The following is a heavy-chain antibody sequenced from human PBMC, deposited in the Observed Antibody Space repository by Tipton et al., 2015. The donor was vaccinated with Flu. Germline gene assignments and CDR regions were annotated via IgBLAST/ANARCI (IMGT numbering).Heavy chain of an antibody. D-gene: IGHD2-21*02. J-gene: IGHJ4*02. Sequence: SLRLSCAASGFTFSDYWMSWVRQAPGKGLERVANIRQDGSKKWCVDSVKGRFTISRDNARNSLYLQMNSLRVEDTAVYYCARDPGRGGDLDYWGQGTLVIVSS. V-gene: IGHV3-7*01. CDR3: ARDPGRGGDLDY. CDR1: GFTFSDYW. CDR2: IRQDGSKK.